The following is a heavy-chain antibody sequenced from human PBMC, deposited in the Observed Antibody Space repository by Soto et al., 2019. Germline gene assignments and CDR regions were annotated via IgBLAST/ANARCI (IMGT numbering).Heavy chain of an antibody. CDR3: ANVPYSSSSRNWFDP. J-gene: IGHJ5*02. CDR2: ISRSSSTI. Sequence: EVQLVESGGGLVQPGGSLTLSCAASGFTFSTYSMNWVRQAPGQGLEWISYISRSSSTIYYADSVKGRFTTSRDDDKNSLYLQMDSVRAEDTAVYYCANVPYSSSSRNWFDPWGQGTLVTVSS. D-gene: IGHD6-6*01. V-gene: IGHV3-48*01. CDR1: GFTFSTYS.